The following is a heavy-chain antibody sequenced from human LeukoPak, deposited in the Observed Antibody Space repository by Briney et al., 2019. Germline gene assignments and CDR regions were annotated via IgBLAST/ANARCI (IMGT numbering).Heavy chain of an antibody. D-gene: IGHD3-22*01. J-gene: IGHJ6*02. Sequence: GASVKVSCKASGFTFTTSAVQWVRQARGQRLEWIGWIVVGSDNTNYTQKFQERVTITRDMSTSTAYMELSSLRSEDTAVYYCAAGIPMYYSDTSGYYKEYGMDVWGQGTTVTVSS. V-gene: IGHV1-58*01. CDR3: AAGIPMYYSDTSGYYKEYGMDV. CDR2: IVVGSDNT. CDR1: GFTFTTSA.